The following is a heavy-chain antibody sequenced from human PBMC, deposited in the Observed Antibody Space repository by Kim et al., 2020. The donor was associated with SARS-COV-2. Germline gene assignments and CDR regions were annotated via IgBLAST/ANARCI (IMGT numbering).Heavy chain of an antibody. Sequence: SVKVSCKASGGTFSSYAISWVRQAPGQGLEWMGGIIPIFGTANYAQKFQGRVTITADESTSTAYMELSSLRSEDTAVYHCAILGARLPLTVTTPDFDYWGQGTLVTVSS. D-gene: IGHD4-4*01. CDR1: GGTFSSYA. V-gene: IGHV1-69*13. J-gene: IGHJ4*02. CDR2: IIPIFGTA. CDR3: AILGARLPLTVTTPDFDY.